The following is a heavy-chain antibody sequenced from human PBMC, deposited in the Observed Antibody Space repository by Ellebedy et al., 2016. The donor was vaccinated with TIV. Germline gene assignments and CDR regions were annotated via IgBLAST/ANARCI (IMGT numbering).Heavy chain of an antibody. J-gene: IGHJ4*02. CDR1: DDSFGSSRHS. CDR3: AEGRSGWYYFDY. D-gene: IGHD6-19*01. Sequence: SETLSLTCTVSDDSFGSSRHSWGWIRQPPGKGLEWIGEINQSGRTNYNPSLDKGRVTISVDTSKNQFSLRLSSVTVADTAVYYCAEGRSGWYYFDYWGQGTPVTVSS. CDR2: INQSGRT. V-gene: IGHV4-39*07.